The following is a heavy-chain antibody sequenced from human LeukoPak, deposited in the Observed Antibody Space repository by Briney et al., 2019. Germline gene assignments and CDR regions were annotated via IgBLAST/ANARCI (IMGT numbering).Heavy chain of an antibody. CDR3: AHEGYYQGYFDY. CDR1: GFSLSTRGVG. CDR2: IYWNDDK. D-gene: IGHD3-22*01. Sequence: SGPTLLKPTQTLTLTCTFSGFSLSTRGVGVGWIRQPPGKALEWLALIYWNDDKRYSPSLKSRLTITKDTSKNQVVLTMTNMDPVDTATYYCAHEGYYQGYFDYWGQGTLVTVSS. V-gene: IGHV2-5*01. J-gene: IGHJ4*02.